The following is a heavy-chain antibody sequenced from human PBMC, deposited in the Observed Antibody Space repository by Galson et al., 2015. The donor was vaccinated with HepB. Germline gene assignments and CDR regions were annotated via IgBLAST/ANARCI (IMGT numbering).Heavy chain of an antibody. D-gene: IGHD3-10*01. V-gene: IGHV3-23*01. Sequence: SLRLSCAASGFTFSSYAMSWVRQAPGKGLEWVSAISGSGGSTYYADSVKGRFTISRDNSKNTLYLQMNSLRAEDTAVYYCAKAAESRWFGELSNWFDPWGQGTLVTVSS. CDR3: AKAAESRWFGELSNWFDP. CDR2: ISGSGGST. J-gene: IGHJ5*02. CDR1: GFTFSSYA.